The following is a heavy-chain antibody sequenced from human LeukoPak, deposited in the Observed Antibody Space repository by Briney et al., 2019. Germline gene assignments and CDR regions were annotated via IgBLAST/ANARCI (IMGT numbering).Heavy chain of an antibody. V-gene: IGHV3-30*02. CDR3: AKVSLNMVNDAFDI. CDR2: IRYDGSNK. D-gene: IGHD4/OR15-4a*01. Sequence: GGSLRLSCAASGFAFSSYGMHWVRQAPGKGLEWVAFIRYDGSNKYYADSVKGRFTISRDNSKNTLYLQMNGLRAEDTAMYYCAKVSLNMVNDAFDIWGQGTMVSVSS. CDR1: GFAFSSYG. J-gene: IGHJ3*02.